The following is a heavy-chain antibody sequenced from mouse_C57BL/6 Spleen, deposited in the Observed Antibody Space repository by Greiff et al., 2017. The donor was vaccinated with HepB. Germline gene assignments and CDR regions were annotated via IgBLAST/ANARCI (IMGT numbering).Heavy chain of an antibody. Sequence: VQLQQSGAELVRPGTSVKMSCKASGYTFTNYWIGWAKQRPGHGLEWIGDIYPGGGYTNYNEKFKGKATLTADKSSSTAYMQFSSLTSEDSAIYYCARSRSTMVTAGYFDYWGQGTTLTVSS. CDR2: IYPGGGYT. CDR3: ARSRSTMVTAGYFDY. J-gene: IGHJ2*01. V-gene: IGHV1-63*01. D-gene: IGHD2-2*01. CDR1: GYTFTNYW.